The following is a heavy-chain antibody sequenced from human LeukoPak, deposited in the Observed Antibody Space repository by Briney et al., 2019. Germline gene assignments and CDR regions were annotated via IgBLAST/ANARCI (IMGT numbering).Heavy chain of an antibody. CDR1: GFTFSSYA. CDR2: ISGSGVGT. J-gene: IGHJ4*02. CDR3: ARDSFSYGRGDY. Sequence: GGSLRLSCAASGFTFSSYALSWVRQAPGKGLEWVSAISGSGVGTYYADSVKGRFTISRDNSKNTLYLQMNSLRAEDTAVYYCARDSFSYGRGDYWGQGTLVTVSS. V-gene: IGHV3-23*01. D-gene: IGHD1-26*01.